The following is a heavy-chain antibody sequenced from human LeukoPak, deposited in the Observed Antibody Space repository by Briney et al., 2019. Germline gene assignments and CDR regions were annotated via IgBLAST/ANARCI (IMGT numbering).Heavy chain of an antibody. CDR2: IYSGGST. V-gene: IGHV3-53*01. D-gene: IGHD6-19*01. CDR1: GFTVSSNY. Sequence: GGSLRLSCAASGFTVSSNYMSWVRQAPGKRLEWVSVIYSGGSTYYADSVKGRFTISRDNSKNTLYLQMNSLRAEDTAVYYCARDRGWSTSYYYYGMDVWGQGTTVTVSS. CDR3: ARDRGWSTSYYYYGMDV. J-gene: IGHJ6*02.